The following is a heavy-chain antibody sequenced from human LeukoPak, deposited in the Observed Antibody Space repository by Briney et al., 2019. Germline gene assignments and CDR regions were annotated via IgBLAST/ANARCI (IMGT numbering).Heavy chain of an antibody. CDR2: ISGSGDSS. J-gene: IGHJ4*02. CDR1: GFTFSSYA. CDR3: AKGYYDFWSAYPDD. V-gene: IGHV3-23*01. D-gene: IGHD3-3*01. Sequence: GGSLRLSCAASGFTFSSYAMTWVRQAPGKGLEWVSVISGSGDSSYYADSVRGRFTISRDNSKNTLYVQMNSLRAEDTAVYYCAKGYYDFWSAYPDDWGQGTLVTVSS.